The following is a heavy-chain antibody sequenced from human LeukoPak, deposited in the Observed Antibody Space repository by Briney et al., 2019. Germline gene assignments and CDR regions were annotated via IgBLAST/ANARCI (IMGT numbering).Heavy chain of an antibody. CDR3: ARQRGSYKDYAMDL. Sequence: GGSLRLSCAASGISFGSFEMNWVRQAPGKGLKWVSYIRSSGTTIDYADSVKGRFTISRDNAKNSLYLQMNSLRAEDTAVYYCARQRGSYKDYAMDLWGQGTTVTVSS. V-gene: IGHV3-48*03. J-gene: IGHJ6*02. CDR2: IRSSGTTI. CDR1: GISFGSFE. D-gene: IGHD5-24*01.